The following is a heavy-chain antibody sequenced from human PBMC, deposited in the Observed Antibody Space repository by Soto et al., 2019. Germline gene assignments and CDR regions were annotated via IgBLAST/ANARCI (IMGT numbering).Heavy chain of an antibody. J-gene: IGHJ5*02. CDR3: AKDQGDSSGYSNWFDP. CDR2: ISFDGSNE. V-gene: IGHV3-30*18. D-gene: IGHD3-22*01. Sequence: RRISQTTRKGLEWVAVISFDGSNEYYADSVKGRFTISRDNSKNTLYLQMNSVRTEDTAVYYCAKDQGDSSGYSNWFDPWGQGTLVTVSS.